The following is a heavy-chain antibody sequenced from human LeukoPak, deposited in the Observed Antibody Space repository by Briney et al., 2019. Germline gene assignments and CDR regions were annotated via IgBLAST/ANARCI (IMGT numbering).Heavy chain of an antibody. D-gene: IGHD3-16*02. V-gene: IGHV3-74*01. J-gene: IGHJ4*02. Sequence: PGGSLRLSCAASGFTFSSYWMHWVRQAPGKGLVWVSRINSDGSSTSYADSVKGRFTISGDNAKNTPYLQMNSLRAEDTAVYYCARAFAPFYVWGSYRPPDSFDYWGQGTLVTVSS. CDR3: ARAFAPFYVWGSYRPPDSFDY. CDR2: INSDGSST. CDR1: GFTFSSYW.